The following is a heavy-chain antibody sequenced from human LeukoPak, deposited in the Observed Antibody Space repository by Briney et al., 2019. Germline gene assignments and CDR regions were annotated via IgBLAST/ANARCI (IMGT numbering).Heavy chain of an antibody. CDR1: GFTFSSYE. CDR2: ISSSGRTI. D-gene: IGHD3-22*01. V-gene: IGHV3-48*03. J-gene: IGHJ4*02. CDR3: ARERGDHYESSGYAANDY. Sequence: PVGFLRLTCAASGFTFSSYEMNWVRQAPGKGLEWVSYISSSGRTIYYADSVKGRFTISRDNAKNSLYLQMNSLRAEDTAGYYCARERGDHYESSGYAANDYWGQGTLVTVSS.